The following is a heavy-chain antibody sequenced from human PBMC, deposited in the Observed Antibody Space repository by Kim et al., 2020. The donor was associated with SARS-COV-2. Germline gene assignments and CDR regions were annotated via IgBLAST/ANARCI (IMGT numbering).Heavy chain of an antibody. J-gene: IGHJ4*02. V-gene: IGHV1-18*01. CDR3: ARATFSGSYSDHFDY. Sequence: QKLQGRVTMTTDTSTSKAYMELRSLRSDDTAVYYCARATFSGSYSDHFDYWGQGTLVTVSS. D-gene: IGHD1-26*01.